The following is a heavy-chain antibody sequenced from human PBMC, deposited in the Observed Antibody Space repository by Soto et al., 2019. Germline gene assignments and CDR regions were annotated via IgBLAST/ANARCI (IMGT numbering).Heavy chain of an antibody. Sequence: AASVKVSCKASGGTFSSYAISWVRQAPGQGLEWMGGIIPIFGTANYAQKFQGRVTITADESTSTAYMELSSLRSEDTAVYYCARDPPRGKTYYYGMDVWGQGTTVTVSS. CDR3: ARDPPRGKTYYYGMDV. CDR2: IIPIFGTA. J-gene: IGHJ6*02. D-gene: IGHD1-26*01. V-gene: IGHV1-69*13. CDR1: GGTFSSYA.